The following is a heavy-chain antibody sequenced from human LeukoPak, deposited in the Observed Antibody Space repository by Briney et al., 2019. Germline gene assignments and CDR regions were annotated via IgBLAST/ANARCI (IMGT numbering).Heavy chain of an antibody. CDR3: ARDAEVGYFDSSNFYDY. CDR1: GVTFSSFE. J-gene: IGHJ4*02. V-gene: IGHV3-48*03. D-gene: IGHD3-22*01. CDR2: ICSSGSTI. Sequence: GGSLRLSCAVSGVTFSSFEMSWVRQAPGKGLEWVSYICSSGSTIYYAASVKGRFTISRDNAKNSLYLQMNSLRAEDTAVYYCARDAEVGYFDSSNFYDYWGQGTLVTVSS.